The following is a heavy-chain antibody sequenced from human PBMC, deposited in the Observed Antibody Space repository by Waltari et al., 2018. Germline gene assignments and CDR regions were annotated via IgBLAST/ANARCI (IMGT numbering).Heavy chain of an antibody. V-gene: IGHV4-30-4*01. CDR2: VYKTGSN. J-gene: IGHJ2*01. D-gene: IGHD3-16*01. CDR1: GDSINSGDYY. CDR3: ARVWVDLFWYFDL. Sequence: QVQLQESGPGLVKASETLSLTCTVSGDSINSGDYYWSWIRQPPGKGLEWIGNVYKTGSNSYSPSLKSRLTMSADSSKNEFSLNLTSVTAADTAVYYCARVWVDLFWYFDLWGRGTLVTVST.